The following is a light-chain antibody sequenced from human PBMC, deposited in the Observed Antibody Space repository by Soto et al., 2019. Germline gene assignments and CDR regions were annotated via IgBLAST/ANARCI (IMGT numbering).Light chain of an antibody. CDR2: DVS. V-gene: IGLV2-11*01. J-gene: IGLJ2*01. Sequence: QSALTQPRSVSGSPGQSVTISCTGTSSDVGGYNYVSWYQQHPGKAPKLMIYDVSKRPSGVPDRFSGSKSGNTASLTISGLQDEDEAYYYCCSYAGSDVVFGGGTKLTVL. CDR3: CSYAGSDVV. CDR1: SSDVGGYNY.